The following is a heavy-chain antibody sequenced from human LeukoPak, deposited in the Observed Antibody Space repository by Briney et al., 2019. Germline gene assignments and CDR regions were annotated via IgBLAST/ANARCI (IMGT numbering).Heavy chain of an antibody. CDR2: IYSGGST. CDR1: GFIFSSYS. CDR3: ARDPYSSGWYQNYGMDV. V-gene: IGHV3-66*01. Sequence: GGSLRLSCAASGFIFSSYSMNWVRQAPGKGLEWVSVIYSGGSTYYADSVKGRFTISRDNSKNTLYLQMNSLRAEDTAVYYCARDPYSSGWYQNYGMDVWGQGTTVTVSS. D-gene: IGHD6-19*01. J-gene: IGHJ6*02.